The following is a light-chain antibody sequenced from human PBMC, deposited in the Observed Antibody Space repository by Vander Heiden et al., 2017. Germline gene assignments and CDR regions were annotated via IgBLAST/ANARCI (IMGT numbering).Light chain of an antibody. CDR3: QQRSNWPHT. CDR1: QSVSSY. CDR2: DAS. V-gene: IGKV3-11*01. J-gene: IGKJ5*01. Sequence: DIVLTQSPATLSLSPGERATLSCRASQSVSSYLAWYQQKPGQAPRLLIYDASNRATGIPARFSGSGSGTEFTLTLSSLEPEDFAVYYCQQRSNWPHTFGQGTRLEIK.